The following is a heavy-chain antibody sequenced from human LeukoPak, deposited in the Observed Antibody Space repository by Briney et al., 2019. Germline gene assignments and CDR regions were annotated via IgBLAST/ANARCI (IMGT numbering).Heavy chain of an antibody. CDR1: GDSISSYY. CDR2: IYYSGTT. D-gene: IGHD3-10*01. Sequence: SETLSLTCTVSGDSISSYYWSWIRQPPGKGLEWIGYIYYSGTTSYNPSLRSRLTISVDTSKNQFSLRLTSVTAADAAVFYCARYGSGNYYHRGFDSWGQGTLVTVSS. J-gene: IGHJ4*02. V-gene: IGHV4-59*01. CDR3: ARYGSGNYYHRGFDS.